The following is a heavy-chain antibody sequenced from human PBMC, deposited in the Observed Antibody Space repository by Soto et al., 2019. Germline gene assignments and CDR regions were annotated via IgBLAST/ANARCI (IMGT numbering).Heavy chain of an antibody. J-gene: IGHJ4*02. CDR3: ARAPVYSSGWYQSDYFDY. V-gene: IGHV3-33*01. CDR2: IWYDGSNK. D-gene: IGHD6-19*01. CDR1: GFTFSSYG. Sequence: PGGSLRLSCAASGFTFSSYGMHWVRQAPGKGLEWVAVIWYDGSNKHYADSVKGRFTISRDNSKNTLYLQMNSLRAEDTAVYYCARAPVYSSGWYQSDYFDYWGQGTLVTVSS.